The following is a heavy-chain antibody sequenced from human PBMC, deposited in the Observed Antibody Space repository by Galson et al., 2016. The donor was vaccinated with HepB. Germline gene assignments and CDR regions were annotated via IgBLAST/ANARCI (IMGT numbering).Heavy chain of an antibody. CDR3: AKGPPGTAPGIPWYFDC. CDR2: FSWKSGAL. J-gene: IGHJ4*02. CDR1: GSPFDDDA. V-gene: IGHV3-9*01. D-gene: IGHD6-13*01. Sequence: SLRLSCAASGSPFDDDAMHWVRQIPGKGLEWVTGFSWKSGALGHADSVKGRFFVFRDDAKNSLYLQMNSLRPGDTALYYCAKGPPGTAPGIPWYFDCWGQGTLVTVSS.